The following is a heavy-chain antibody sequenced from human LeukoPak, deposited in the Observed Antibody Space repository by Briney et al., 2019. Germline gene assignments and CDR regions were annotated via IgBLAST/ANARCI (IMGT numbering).Heavy chain of an antibody. Sequence: SETLSLTCTVSGDSINSFYWSWIRRPPGKGLEWIGYIYYSGSTNYNPSLKSRLTIAVDTSKNQFSLRLNSVTAADTAVYYCARWSLHSSGWYFDSWGQGTLVTVSS. J-gene: IGHJ4*02. CDR3: ARWSLHSSGWYFDS. CDR1: GDSINSFY. V-gene: IGHV4-59*01. CDR2: IYYSGST. D-gene: IGHD3-22*01.